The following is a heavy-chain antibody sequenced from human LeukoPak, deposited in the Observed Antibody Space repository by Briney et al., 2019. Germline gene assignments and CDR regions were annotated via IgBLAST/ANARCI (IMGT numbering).Heavy chain of an antibody. CDR1: GGSFSGYY. CDR3: ARTLPYYYDSSGYRMGSYLDY. D-gene: IGHD3-22*01. CDR2: INHSGST. Sequence: PSETLSLTCAVYGGSFSGYYWSWIRQPPGKGLEWIGEINHSGSTNYNPSLKSRVTISVDTSKNQFSLKLSSVTAADTAVYYCARTLPYYYDSSGYRMGSYLDYWGQGTLVTVSS. J-gene: IGHJ4*02. V-gene: IGHV4-34*01.